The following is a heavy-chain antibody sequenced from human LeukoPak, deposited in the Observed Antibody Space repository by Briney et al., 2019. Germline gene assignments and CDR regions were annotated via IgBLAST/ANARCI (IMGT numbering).Heavy chain of an antibody. CDR3: AKDISSSSWYGPSFDY. D-gene: IGHD6-13*01. Sequence: GRSLRLSCAASGFTFDDYAMHWVRQAPGKGLEWVSGISWNSGSIGYADSVKGRFTISRGNAKNSLYLQMNSLRAEDMALYYCAKDISSSSWYGPSFDYWGQGTLVTVSS. J-gene: IGHJ4*02. CDR1: GFTFDDYA. CDR2: ISWNSGSI. V-gene: IGHV3-9*03.